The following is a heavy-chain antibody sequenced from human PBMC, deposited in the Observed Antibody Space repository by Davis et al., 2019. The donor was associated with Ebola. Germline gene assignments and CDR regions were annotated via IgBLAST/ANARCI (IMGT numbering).Heavy chain of an antibody. V-gene: IGHV3-9*01. CDR1: GFTFSSYA. CDR3: ARGGSGWYQGLFSFDY. J-gene: IGHJ4*02. D-gene: IGHD6-19*01. Sequence: SLIISCAASGFTFSSYAMHWVRQGPGKGLEWVGGITWNSDKIVYADSVKGRPPISRDNGKRSLYLEMNSLSTEDTAFYYCARGGSGWYQGLFSFDYWGQGILVTVSS. CDR2: ITWNSDKI.